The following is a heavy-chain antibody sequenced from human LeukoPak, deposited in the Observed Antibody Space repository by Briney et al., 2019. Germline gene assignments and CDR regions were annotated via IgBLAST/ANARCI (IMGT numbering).Heavy chain of an antibody. V-gene: IGHV1-69*05. Sequence: SVKVSCKASEGTFSSYAISWVRQAPGQGLEWMGRIIPIFGTANYAQKFQGRVTITTDESTSTAYMELSSLRSEDTAVYYCARDPLSDPPGDYWGQGTLVTVSS. CDR1: EGTFSSYA. J-gene: IGHJ4*02. CDR2: IIPIFGTA. CDR3: ARDPLSDPPGDY.